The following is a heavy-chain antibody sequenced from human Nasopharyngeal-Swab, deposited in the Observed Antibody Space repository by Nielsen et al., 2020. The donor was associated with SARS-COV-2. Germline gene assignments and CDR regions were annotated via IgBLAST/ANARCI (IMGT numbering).Heavy chain of an antibody. CDR1: GCTFCDYT. CDR3: TRACSGGSCRASFDY. Sequence: SCAASGCTFCDYTKSWFRQAPEEGLEWVGFIRSKASGGTTEYAASVKGRFTISRDDSKSIAYLQMNSLKTEDTGVYYCTRACSGGSCRASFDYWGQGTLVTVSS. D-gene: IGHD2-15*01. CDR2: IRSKASGGTT. J-gene: IGHJ4*02. V-gene: IGHV3-49*03.